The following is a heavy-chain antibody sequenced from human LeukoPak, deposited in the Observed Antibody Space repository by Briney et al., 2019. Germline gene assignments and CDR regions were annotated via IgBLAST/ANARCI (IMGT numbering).Heavy chain of an antibody. V-gene: IGHV3-21*01. D-gene: IGHD1-26*01. CDR1: GFTFTSYA. CDR3: ARLSGSSYGKYYFDY. J-gene: IGHJ4*02. CDR2: LTRSSIYI. Sequence: GGSLRLSCAASGFTFTSYAMEWVRQAPGKGLEWLSSLTRSSIYIYYADSVKGRFTISRDNAKSSLYLQMNSLRAEDTAIYYCARLSGSSYGKYYFDYWGQGTLVTVSS.